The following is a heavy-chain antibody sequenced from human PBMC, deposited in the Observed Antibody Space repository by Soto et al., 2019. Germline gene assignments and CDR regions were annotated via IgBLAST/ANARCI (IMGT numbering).Heavy chain of an antibody. V-gene: IGHV3-33*08. CDR1: GFTFSSYG. Sequence: GGSLRLSCAASGFTFSSYGMHWVRQAPGKGLEWVAVIWYDGSNKYYADSVKGRFTISRDNSKNTLYLQMNSLRAEDTAVYYCAREDGTYGDYEAGDNWGQGTLVTVSS. J-gene: IGHJ4*02. D-gene: IGHD4-17*01. CDR2: IWYDGSNK. CDR3: AREDGTYGDYEAGDN.